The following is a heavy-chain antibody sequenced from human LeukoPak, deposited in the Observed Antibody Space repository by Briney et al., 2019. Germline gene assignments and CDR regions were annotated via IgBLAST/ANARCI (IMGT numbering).Heavy chain of an antibody. CDR3: ARQRAAAGKNWFDP. D-gene: IGHD6-13*01. CDR1: GGSISSSSYY. J-gene: IGHJ5*02. V-gene: IGHV4-39*01. CDR2: IYYSGST. Sequence: SETLSLTCTVSGGSISSSSYYWGWIRQPPGKGLEWIGSIYYSGSTYYNPSLKSRVTISVDTSKNQFSLKPSSVTAADTAVYYCARQRAAAGKNWFDPWGQGTLVTVSS.